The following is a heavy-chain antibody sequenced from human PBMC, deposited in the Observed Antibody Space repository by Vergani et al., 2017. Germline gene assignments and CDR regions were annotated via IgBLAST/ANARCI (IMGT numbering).Heavy chain of an antibody. Sequence: QVQLPQWGAGLLKPSETLSLTCAVYGGSFSGYYWSWIRQPPGKGLEWIGEINHSGSTNYNPSLKSRVTISVDTSKNQFSLKLSSVTAADTAVYYCARGHGGSEPGGMDVWGQGTTVTVSS. V-gene: IGHV4-34*01. J-gene: IGHJ6*02. CDR1: GGSFSGYY. CDR2: INHSGST. D-gene: IGHD1-26*01. CDR3: ARGHGGSEPGGMDV.